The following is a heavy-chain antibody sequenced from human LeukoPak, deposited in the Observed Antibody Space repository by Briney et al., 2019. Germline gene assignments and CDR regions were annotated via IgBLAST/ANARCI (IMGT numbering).Heavy chain of an antibody. V-gene: IGHV1-2*06. Sequence: GASVKVSCKASGYIFTDYYVHWVRQAPGQGLEWMGRINPNSGGTNSAQKFQGRVTMTRDTSISTAYMEVSRLRSDDRAVYYFARGGIPAASDFDFWGQGTLVTVSS. D-gene: IGHD2-2*01. CDR1: GYIFTDYY. J-gene: IGHJ4*02. CDR2: INPNSGGT. CDR3: ARGGIPAASDFDF.